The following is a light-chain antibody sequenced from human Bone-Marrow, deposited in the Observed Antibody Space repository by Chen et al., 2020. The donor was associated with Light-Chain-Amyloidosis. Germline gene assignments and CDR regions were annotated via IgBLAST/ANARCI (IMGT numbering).Light chain of an antibody. CDR3: SSYTSTTTDVI. CDR2: EVS. CDR1: SRDIGTFDY. V-gene: IGLV2-14*01. Sequence: QSALTQPASVSGSPGQSITISCTVTSRDIGTFDYVSWYQQHPGKAPQLIIFEVSNRPSAVSDRFSGSKSGNTASLTISGLQPGDDADFYCSSYTSTTTDVIFGGGTKLTVL. J-gene: IGLJ2*01.